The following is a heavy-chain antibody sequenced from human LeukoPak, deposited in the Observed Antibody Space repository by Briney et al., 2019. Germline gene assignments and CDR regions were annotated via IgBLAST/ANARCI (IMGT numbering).Heavy chain of an antibody. V-gene: IGHV1-69*13. CDR1: GDTFNNYG. D-gene: IGHD1-26*01. CDR3: ARLVFTRLGATLGLDY. J-gene: IGHJ4*02. CDR2: IIPIFDTT. Sequence: GASVKVSCKTSGDTFNNYGIIWVRQAPGQGLEWMGGIIPIFDTTGSAQKFQGRVTIGADESTTTAYMELNSLRSEDTAVYYCARLVFTRLGATLGLDYWGQGTLVTVSS.